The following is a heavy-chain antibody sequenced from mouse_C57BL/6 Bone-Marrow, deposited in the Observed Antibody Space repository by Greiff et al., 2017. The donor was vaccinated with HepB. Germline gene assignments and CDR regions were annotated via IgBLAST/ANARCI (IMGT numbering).Heavy chain of an antibody. D-gene: IGHD2-5*01. V-gene: IGHV1-42*01. CDR3: ASYSNYPAY. J-gene: IGHJ3*01. Sequence: VHVKQSGPELVKPGASVKISCKASGYSFTGYYMNWVKQSPEKSLEWIGEINPSTGGTTYNQKFKAKATLTVDKSSSTAYMQLKSLTSEDSAVYYCASYSNYPAYWGQGTLVTVSA. CDR1: GYSFTGYY. CDR2: INPSTGGT.